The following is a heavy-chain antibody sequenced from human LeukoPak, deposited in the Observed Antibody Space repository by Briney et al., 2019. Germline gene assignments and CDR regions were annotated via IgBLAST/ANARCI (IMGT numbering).Heavy chain of an antibody. Sequence: SETLSLTCDIYGGSFTGYYWSWIRQPPGMGLEWIGEIRDHGGTNYNPSLKSRVTISGDTSKSQFSLKLSSVTAADTAVYYSARMSHCSSTSCYGYYYYYFMDVWGKGTTVTVSS. J-gene: IGHJ6*03. CDR2: IRDHGGT. CDR3: ARMSHCSSTSCYGYYYYYFMDV. V-gene: IGHV4-34*01. D-gene: IGHD2-2*01. CDR1: GGSFTGYY.